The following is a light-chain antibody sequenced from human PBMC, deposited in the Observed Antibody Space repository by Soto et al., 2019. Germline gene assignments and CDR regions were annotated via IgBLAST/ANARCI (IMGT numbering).Light chain of an antibody. CDR3: QEYENLPGVT. CDR2: DAS. Sequence: DIQMTQSPSSLSASVGDRVTITCQASQDISNYLNWYQQKAGKAPKLLIYDASDLETGVPSRFSGSGFGTNFTFTISSLQPEDIATYYCQEYENLPGVTFGPGTKVDIK. CDR1: QDISNY. J-gene: IGKJ3*01. V-gene: IGKV1-33*01.